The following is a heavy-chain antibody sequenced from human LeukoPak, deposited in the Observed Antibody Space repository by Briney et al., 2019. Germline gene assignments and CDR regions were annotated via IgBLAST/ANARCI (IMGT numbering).Heavy chain of an antibody. Sequence: ASVKVCCKASGYTFTGYDMHWGRQAPGPGLEWMGWINHNSGGTNYAQKFQGRVTMTRDTSIRTAYMELSRLRSDDTAVYYCARSLIRFGWRGYSYGFWGQGTLVTVSS. CDR1: GYTFTGYD. CDR2: INHNSGGT. CDR3: ARSLIRFGWRGYSYGF. V-gene: IGHV1-2*02. J-gene: IGHJ4*02. D-gene: IGHD5-18*01.